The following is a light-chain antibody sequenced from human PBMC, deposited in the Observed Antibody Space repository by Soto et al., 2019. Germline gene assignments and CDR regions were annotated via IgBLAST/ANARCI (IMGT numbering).Light chain of an antibody. CDR2: GVT. V-gene: IGLV2-23*02. J-gene: IGLJ3*02. CDR1: SGDVGSYDL. CDR3: CSYAGRVTWV. Sequence: QSVLTQPASVSTSPGQSITISCTGTSGDVGSYDLVSWYQQHPGKVPKLIIYGVTKRPSGVSYRFSGSKSGNTASLTISGLQAEDEADYYCCSYAGRVTWVFGGGTKVTVL.